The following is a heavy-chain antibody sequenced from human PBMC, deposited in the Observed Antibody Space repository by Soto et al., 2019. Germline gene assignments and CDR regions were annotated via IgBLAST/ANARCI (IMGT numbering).Heavy chain of an antibody. CDR1: GFTFSSYG. J-gene: IGHJ4*02. D-gene: IGHD6-6*01. V-gene: IGHV3-33*01. CDR2: IWYDGSNK. CDR3: ARDLTLYKYSSSSFLAEGDYFDY. Sequence: GGSLRLSCAASGFTFSSYGMHWVRQAPGKGLEWVAVIWYDGSNKYYADSVKGRFTISRDNSKNTLYLQMNSLRAEDTAVYYCARDLTLYKYSSSSFLAEGDYFDYWGQGTLVTVSS.